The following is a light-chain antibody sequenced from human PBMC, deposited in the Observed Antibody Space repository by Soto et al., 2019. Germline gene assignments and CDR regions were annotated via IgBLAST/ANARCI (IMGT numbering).Light chain of an antibody. V-gene: IGKV3-15*01. CDR1: KSISTN. CDR2: GAS. J-gene: IGKJ4*01. Sequence: VMTQSPATLSVSPGERATLSCRASKSISTNLAWYQQKPGQAPRLLIFGASTRATGIPARFGGSGSETDFTLTISSLQSEDFAVYYCQQYNTWPPLTCGGGTK. CDR3: QQYNTWPPLT.